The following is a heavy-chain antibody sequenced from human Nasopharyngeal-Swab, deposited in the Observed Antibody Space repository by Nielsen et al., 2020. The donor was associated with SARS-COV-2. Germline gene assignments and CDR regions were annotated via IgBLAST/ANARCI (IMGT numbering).Heavy chain of an antibody. CDR3: ARGYVHFDY. J-gene: IGHJ4*02. V-gene: IGHV4-39*07. D-gene: IGHD2-2*01. CDR1: GGSISSSSYY. Sequence: SETLSLTCTVSGGSISSSSYYWGWIRQPPGKGLEWIGSIYYSGSTYYNPSLKSRVTISVDTSKNQFSLKLSSVTAADTAVYYCARGYVHFDYWGQGTPVTVSS. CDR2: IYYSGST.